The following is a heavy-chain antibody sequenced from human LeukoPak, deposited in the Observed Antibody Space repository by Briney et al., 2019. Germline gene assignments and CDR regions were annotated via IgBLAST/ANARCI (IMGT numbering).Heavy chain of an antibody. V-gene: IGHV1-3*01. D-gene: IGHD3-22*01. CDR3: ARPFDSSGYYYGMGV. J-gene: IGHJ6*02. Sequence: GASVKVSCKASGYTFTSYAMHWVRQAPGQRLEWMGWINAGNGNTKYSQKFQGRVTITRDTSASTAYMELSSLRSEDTAVYYCARPFDSSGYYYGMGVWGQGTTVTVSS. CDR1: GYTFTSYA. CDR2: INAGNGNT.